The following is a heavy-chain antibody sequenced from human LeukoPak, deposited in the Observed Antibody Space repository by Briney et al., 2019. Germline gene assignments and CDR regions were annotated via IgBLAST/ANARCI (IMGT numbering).Heavy chain of an antibody. Sequence: SETLSLTCTVSGGSISSHYWSWIRQPPGKVLEWIGYIYYSGSTNYNPSLKSRVTISVDTSKNQFSLKLSSVTAADTAVYYCAGRLWRRDGYNLSAFDIWGQGTMVTVSS. V-gene: IGHV4-59*11. D-gene: IGHD5-24*01. J-gene: IGHJ3*02. CDR1: GGSISSHY. CDR3: AGRLWRRDGYNLSAFDI. CDR2: IYYSGST.